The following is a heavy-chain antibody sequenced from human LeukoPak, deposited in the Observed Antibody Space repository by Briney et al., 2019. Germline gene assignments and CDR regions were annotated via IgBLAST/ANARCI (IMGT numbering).Heavy chain of an antibody. CDR1: GGSISSSSYY. Sequence: MPSETLSLTCTVSGGSISSSSYYWGWIRQPPGKGLEWIGSIYYSGSTYYNPSLKSRVTISVDTSKNQFSLKLSSVTAADTAVYYCARVVDTAVVCDYWGQGTLVTVSS. J-gene: IGHJ4*02. D-gene: IGHD5-18*01. CDR2: IYYSGST. V-gene: IGHV4-39*01. CDR3: ARVVDTAVVCDY.